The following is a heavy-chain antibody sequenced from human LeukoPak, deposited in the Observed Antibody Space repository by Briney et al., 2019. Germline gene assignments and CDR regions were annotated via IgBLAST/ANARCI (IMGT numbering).Heavy chain of an antibody. V-gene: IGHV3-21*01. J-gene: IGHJ3*02. CDR2: ISSSSSYI. CDR1: GFTFSSYS. Sequence: PGGSLRLSCAASGFTFSSYSMNWVRQAPGKGLEWVSSISSSSSYIYYADSVKGRFTISGDNAKNSLYLQMNSLRAEDTAVYYCARVGHYDILTGHAFDIWGQGTMVTVSS. CDR3: ARVGHYDILTGHAFDI. D-gene: IGHD3-9*01.